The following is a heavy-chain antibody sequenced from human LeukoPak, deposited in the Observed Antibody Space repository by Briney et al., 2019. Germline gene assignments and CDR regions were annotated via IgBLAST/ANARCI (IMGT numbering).Heavy chain of an antibody. D-gene: IGHD6-13*01. CDR1: GFTFSSYG. J-gene: IGHJ4*02. CDR2: IWYDGSNK. CDR3: ARERGIAAAAAFDY. V-gene: IGHV3-33*01. Sequence: GGSLRLSCAASGFTFSSYGMHWVRQAPGKGLEWVAVIWYDGSNKYYADSMKGRLTISRDNSKNTLYLQMNSLRAEDTAVYYCARERGIAAAAAFDYWGQGTLVTVSS.